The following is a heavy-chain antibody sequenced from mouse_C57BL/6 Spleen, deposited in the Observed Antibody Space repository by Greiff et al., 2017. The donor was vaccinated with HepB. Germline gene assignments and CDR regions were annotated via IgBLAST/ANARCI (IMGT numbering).Heavy chain of an antibody. CDR1: GFNIKDDY. CDR3: TPFYYYGSSYDAMDY. D-gene: IGHD1-1*01. V-gene: IGHV14-4*01. Sequence: EVQGVESGAELVRPGASVKLSCTASGFNIKDDYMHWVKQRPEQGLEWIGWIDPENGDTEYASKFQGKATITADTSSNTAYLQLSSLTSEDTAVYYCTPFYYYGSSYDAMDYWGQGTSFTVSS. J-gene: IGHJ4*01. CDR2: IDPENGDT.